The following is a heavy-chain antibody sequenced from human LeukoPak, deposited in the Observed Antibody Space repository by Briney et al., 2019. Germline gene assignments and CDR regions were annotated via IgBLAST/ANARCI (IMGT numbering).Heavy chain of an antibody. V-gene: IGHV3-7*01. CDR1: GFTFSSYW. D-gene: IGHD5-24*01. Sequence: GGSLRLSCAASGFTFSSYWMSWVRRAPGQGLEWVASINQEGSQNYYVDSVKGRFTISRDNTKKSLYLQINRLRFDDTAVYYCARDADLGATITGAFDIWGQGTLVIVSS. CDR2: INQEGSQN. CDR3: ARDADLGATITGAFDI. J-gene: IGHJ3*02.